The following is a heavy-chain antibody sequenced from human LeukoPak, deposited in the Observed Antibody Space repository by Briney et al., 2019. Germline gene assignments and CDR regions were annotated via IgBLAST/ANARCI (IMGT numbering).Heavy chain of an antibody. CDR2: IYTSGST. J-gene: IGHJ5*02. V-gene: IGHV4-4*07. CDR3: ARGGYCSSTSCYLLVPVFDP. Sequence: PSETLSLTCTVSGGSISSYYWSWIRQPAGKGLEWIERIYTSGSTNYNPSLKSRVTMSVDTSKNQFSLKLSSVTAADTAVYYCARGGYCSSTSCYLLVPVFDPWGQGTLVTVSS. D-gene: IGHD2-2*01. CDR1: GGSISSYY.